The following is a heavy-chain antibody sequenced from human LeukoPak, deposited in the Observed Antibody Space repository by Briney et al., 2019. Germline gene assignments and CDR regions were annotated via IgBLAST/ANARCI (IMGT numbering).Heavy chain of an antibody. J-gene: IGHJ3*02. CDR3: AGGLLLSDIWVDYFDI. D-gene: IGHD5-12*01. CDR1: GDSVPRNIAA. CDR2: AYYRFKWFN. Sequence: PSQTLSLTYAISGDSVPRNIAACNWIRQSRSRGLEGLGRAYYRFKWFNDYALSVKSRITINPDTSKNQFSLELNSVTPEDTAVYYCAGGLLLSDIWVDYFDIWGQGTMVTVSS. V-gene: IGHV6-1*01.